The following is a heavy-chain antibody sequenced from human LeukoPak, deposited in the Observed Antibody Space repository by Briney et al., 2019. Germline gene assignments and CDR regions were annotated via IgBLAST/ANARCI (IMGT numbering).Heavy chain of an antibody. CDR1: GGTFSSYA. Sequence: PVKVSCKASGGTFSSYAISWVRQAPGQGLEWMGGIIPIFGTANYARKFQGRVTITADDSTSTAYMEMSSLRTEDTAVYYCARASRDYDFWSGYYKALGWFDPWGQGTLVTVSS. CDR2: IIPIFGTA. V-gene: IGHV1-69*13. CDR3: ARASRDYDFWSGYYKALGWFDP. D-gene: IGHD3-3*01. J-gene: IGHJ5*02.